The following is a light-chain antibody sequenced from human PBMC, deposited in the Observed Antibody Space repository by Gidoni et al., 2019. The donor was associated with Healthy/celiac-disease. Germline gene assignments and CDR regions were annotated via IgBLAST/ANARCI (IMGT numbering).Light chain of an antibody. CDR2: DVT. CDR3: SSYTSSSTRV. V-gene: IGLV2-14*01. J-gene: IGLJ1*01. Sequence: QSALTQPASVSGSPGQSIPISCTGTSSDVGGYNYVSCYQQHPGKAPKLMIYDVTTRPSGVSSRFSGSKSGNTASLSISGLQAEDEADYYCSSYTSSSTRVFGTGTKVTVL. CDR1: SSDVGGYNY.